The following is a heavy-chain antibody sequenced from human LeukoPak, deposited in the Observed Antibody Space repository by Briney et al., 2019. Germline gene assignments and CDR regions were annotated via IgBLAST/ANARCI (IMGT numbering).Heavy chain of an antibody. CDR1: GGSISSGSYY. Sequence: SETLSLTCTVSGGSISSGSYYWGWIRQPPGKGLEWIGSIYYSGSTYYNPSLKSRVTISIDTSKNQFSLKLSSVTAADTAMYYCARSLVVGQLWLFGVMGYWGQGALVTVSS. D-gene: IGHD5-18*01. V-gene: IGHV4-39*07. J-gene: IGHJ4*02. CDR3: ARSLVVGQLWLFGVMGY. CDR2: IYYSGST.